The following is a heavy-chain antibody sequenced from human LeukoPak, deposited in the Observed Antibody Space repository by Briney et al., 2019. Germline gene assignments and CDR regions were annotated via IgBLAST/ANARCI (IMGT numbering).Heavy chain of an antibody. CDR2: INWNGGNT. J-gene: IGHJ5*02. CDR3: ARDFPPCCGDCYSSNWFDP. D-gene: IGHD2-21*02. Sequence: PGGSLRLSCAASGFTFDDYGMSWVPQAPGKGREGVIGINWNGGNTGYADSVKGRFTISRDNDQNSLYLNMKSPNAEDTAVYYCARDFPPCCGDCYSSNWFDPWGQGTLVTVSS. V-gene: IGHV3-20*04. CDR1: GFTFDDYG.